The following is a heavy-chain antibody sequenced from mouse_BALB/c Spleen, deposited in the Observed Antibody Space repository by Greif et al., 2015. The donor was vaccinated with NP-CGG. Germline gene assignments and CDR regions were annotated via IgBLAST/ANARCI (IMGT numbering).Heavy chain of an antibody. J-gene: IGHJ2*01. V-gene: IGHV1S130*01. Sequence: VQLQQSGSVLVRPGASVKLSCKASGYTFTSSWMHWAKQRPGQGLEWIGEIHPNSGNTNYNEKFKGKATLTVDTSSSTAYVDLSSLTSEDSAVYYCARGDYGYDYFDYWGQGTTLTVSS. CDR2: IHPNSGNT. CDR3: ARGDYGYDYFDY. D-gene: IGHD2-2*01. CDR1: GYTFTSSW.